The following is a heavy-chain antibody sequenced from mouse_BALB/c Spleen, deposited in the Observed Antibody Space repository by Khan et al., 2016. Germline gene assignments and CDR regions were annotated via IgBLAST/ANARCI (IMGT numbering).Heavy chain of an antibody. V-gene: IGHV2-9*02. CDR2: IWAGGST. CDR3: VRVTTVGAY. CDR1: GFSLTSYG. Sequence: QVQLKQSGPGLVAPSQSLSITCTVSGFSLTSYGVHWVRQPPGKGLEWLGVIWAGGSTNYNSALMSRLSVSKDNSKSQVFLKMNSLQTDDTAMNDCVRVTTVGAYWGQGTLVTVSA. J-gene: IGHJ3*01. D-gene: IGHD1-1*01.